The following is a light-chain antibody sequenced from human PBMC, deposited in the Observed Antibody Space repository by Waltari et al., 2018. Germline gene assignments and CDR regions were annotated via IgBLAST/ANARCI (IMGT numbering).Light chain of an antibody. J-gene: IGKJ4*01. CDR3: QQCDNLPLT. CDR2: DAS. V-gene: IGKV1-33*01. CDR1: QDVSNY. Sequence: DIQMTQSPSSLSASVGDSVTITCQASQDVSNYLNWYQLKPGKAPKLLIYDASNLETGVPSRFSGSGSGTDFTFTISSLQPEDIATYYCQQCDNLPLTFGGGTKVDIK.